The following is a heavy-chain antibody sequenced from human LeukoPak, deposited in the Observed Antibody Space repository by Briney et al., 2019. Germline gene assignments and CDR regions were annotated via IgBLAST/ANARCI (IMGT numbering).Heavy chain of an antibody. D-gene: IGHD5-18*01. CDR1: GFTFSSSAM. Sequence: GSLRLSCAASGFTFSSSAMSWIRQPPGKGLEWIGSIYHSGSTYYNPSLKSRVTISVDTSKNQFSLKLSSVTAADTAVYYCARDSKVANTAMVNNWFDPWGQGTLVTVSS. CDR2: IYHSGST. CDR3: ARDSKVANTAMVNNWFDP. V-gene: IGHV4-38-2*02. J-gene: IGHJ5*02.